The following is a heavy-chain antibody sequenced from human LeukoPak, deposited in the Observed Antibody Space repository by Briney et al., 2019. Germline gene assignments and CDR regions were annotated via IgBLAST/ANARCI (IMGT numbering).Heavy chain of an antibody. CDR3: ARDSRGSGSKHNYFDY. J-gene: IGHJ4*02. D-gene: IGHD3-10*01. CDR1: GFTFSSYW. CDR2: IKQDGSEK. V-gene: IGHV3-7*01. Sequence: PGGSLRLSCAASGFTFSSYWMSWVRQAPGKGLEWVANIKQDGSEKYYVDSVKGRFTISRDNSKNTLYLQMNSLRAEDTAVYYCARDSRGSGSKHNYFDYWGQGTLVTVSS.